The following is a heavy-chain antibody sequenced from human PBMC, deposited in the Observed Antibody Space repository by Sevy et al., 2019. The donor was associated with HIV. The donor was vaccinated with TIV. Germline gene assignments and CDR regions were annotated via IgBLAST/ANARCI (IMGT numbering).Heavy chain of an antibody. CDR1: GFTFSSYW. V-gene: IGHV3-7*01. Sequence: GGSLRLSCAASGFTFSSYWMSWVRQAPGKGLEWVANIKQDGSEKDYVDSDKGRFTISRDNAKNSLYLQMNSLRAEDTAVYYCGRAGDCSGGTCYSRLDYYYGMDVWGQGTTVTVSS. D-gene: IGHD2-15*01. J-gene: IGHJ6*02. CDR3: GRAGDCSGGTCYSRLDYYYGMDV. CDR2: IKQDGSEK.